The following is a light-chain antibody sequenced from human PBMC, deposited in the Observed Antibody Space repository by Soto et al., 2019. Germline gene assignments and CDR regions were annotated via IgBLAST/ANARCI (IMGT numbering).Light chain of an antibody. Sequence: DIVMTQSPDSLAVSLGERATINCKSSQSVLYSSNNKNYLAWYQQKPGQPPKLLIYWASTRESGVPDRFSGRGSGTDFTLTISSLQAEDVAVYYCQQYYSTPHTFGGGTKVXX. CDR1: QSVLYSSNNKNY. V-gene: IGKV4-1*01. CDR3: QQYYSTPHT. CDR2: WAS. J-gene: IGKJ4*01.